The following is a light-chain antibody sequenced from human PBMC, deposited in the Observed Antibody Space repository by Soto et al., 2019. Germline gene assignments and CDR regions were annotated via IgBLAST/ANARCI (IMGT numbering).Light chain of an antibody. V-gene: IGLV2-8*01. J-gene: IGLJ1*01. Sequence: QSVLTQPPSASGSPGQSVTISCTGTSSDVGAYIFVSWYQQHPGNAPKLMVYDVNRRPPGVPDRFFGSKSGNTASLTVSGLQAEDEADYYCVSFAGGTYVFGTGTKLTVL. CDR2: DVN. CDR3: VSFAGGTYV. CDR1: SSDVGAYIF.